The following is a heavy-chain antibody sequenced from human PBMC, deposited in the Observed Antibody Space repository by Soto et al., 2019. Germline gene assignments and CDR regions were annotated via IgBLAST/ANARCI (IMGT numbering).Heavy chain of an antibody. CDR2: INPSGGST. J-gene: IGHJ6*02. D-gene: IGHD3-3*01. CDR1: GYTFTSYY. CDR3: ARGTVLEWLFPPAGYYYGMDV. V-gene: IGHV1-46*01. Sequence: GASVKVSCKASGYTFTSYYMHWVRQAPGQGLEWMGIINPSGGSTSYAQKFQGRVTMTRDTSTSTVYMELSSLRSEDTAVYYCARGTVLEWLFPPAGYYYGMDVWGQGTTVTVSS.